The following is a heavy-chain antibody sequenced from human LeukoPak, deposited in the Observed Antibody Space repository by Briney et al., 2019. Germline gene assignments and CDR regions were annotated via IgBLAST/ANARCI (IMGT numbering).Heavy chain of an antibody. CDR1: GFTFSSYE. J-gene: IGHJ4*02. D-gene: IGHD5-18*01. CDR2: ISSSGSTI. Sequence: PGRSLRLSCAASGFTFSSYEMNWVRQAPGKGLEWVSYISSSGSTIYYAYSVKGRFTISRDNAKNSLYLQMNSLRAEDTAVYYCAREGMELWLDWGQGTLVTVSS. V-gene: IGHV3-48*03. CDR3: AREGMELWLD.